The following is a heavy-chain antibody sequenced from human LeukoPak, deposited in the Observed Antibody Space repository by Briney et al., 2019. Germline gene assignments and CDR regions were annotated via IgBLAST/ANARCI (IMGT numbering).Heavy chain of an antibody. CDR2: INPNSGGT. CDR1: GYTFTGYY. J-gene: IGHJ4*02. Sequence: ASVKVSCKASGYTFTGYYMHWVRQAPGQGLEWMGRINPNSGGTNYAQKFQGRVTMTRDTSISTAYMELSRLRSDDTAMYYCAREDDYGDYVIDYWGQGTLVIVSS. D-gene: IGHD4-17*01. V-gene: IGHV1-2*06. CDR3: AREDDYGDYVIDY.